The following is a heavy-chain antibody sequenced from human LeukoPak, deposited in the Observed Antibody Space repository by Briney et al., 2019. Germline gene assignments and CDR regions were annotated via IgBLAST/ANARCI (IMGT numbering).Heavy chain of an antibody. CDR1: GGTFSSYG. D-gene: IGHD2-2*01. Sequence: ASVKVSCKASGGTFSSYGISWVRQAPGQGLEWMGWISAYNGNTNYAQKLQGRVTMTTDTSTSTAYMELRSLRSDDTAVYYCAREYQLLGDYYYYYMDVWGKGTTVTVSS. V-gene: IGHV1-18*01. CDR2: ISAYNGNT. J-gene: IGHJ6*03. CDR3: AREYQLLGDYYYYYMDV.